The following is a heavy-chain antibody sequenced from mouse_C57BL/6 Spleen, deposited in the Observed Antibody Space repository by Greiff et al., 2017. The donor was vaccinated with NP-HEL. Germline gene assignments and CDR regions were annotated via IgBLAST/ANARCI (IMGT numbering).Heavy chain of an antibody. V-gene: IGHV14-4*01. CDR1: GFNIKDDY. CDR2: IDPENGDT. Sequence: EVQLQQSGAELVRPGASVKLSCTASGFNIKDDYMHWVKQRPEQGLEWIGWIDPENGDTEYASKFQGKATITADTSSNTSYLQLSILTSEDTAGYYCTTTPAIVPTRYFDYWGQGTTLTVSS. J-gene: IGHJ2*01. D-gene: IGHD2-5*01. CDR3: TTTPAIVPTRYFDY.